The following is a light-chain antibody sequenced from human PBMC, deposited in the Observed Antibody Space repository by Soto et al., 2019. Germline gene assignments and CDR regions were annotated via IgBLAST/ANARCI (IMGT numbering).Light chain of an antibody. CDR3: QSYDSSLSASVV. J-gene: IGLJ2*01. V-gene: IGLV1-40*01. CDR1: SSNIGAGYD. CDR2: ANN. Sequence: QSVLTQPPSVSGAPGQRVTISCTGSSSNIGAGYDVHWYQLLPGTAPKLLIYANNNRPSGVPDRFSGSRSGTSASLAITGLQAEDEADYYCQSYDSSLSASVVFGGGTKHTVL.